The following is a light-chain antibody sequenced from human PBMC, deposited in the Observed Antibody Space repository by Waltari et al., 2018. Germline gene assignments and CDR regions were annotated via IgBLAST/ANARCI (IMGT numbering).Light chain of an antibody. J-gene: IGKJ4*01. CDR2: GAS. Sequence: ETVMTQSPATLSVSPGERANLSCRASQSVSSNLAWYQQKPGQPPRLLIYGASTRATGIPARFSGSGSGTEFTLTISSLQSEDFAVYYCQQYNDWPPLTFGGGTKVEIK. CDR3: QQYNDWPPLT. CDR1: QSVSSN. V-gene: IGKV3-15*01.